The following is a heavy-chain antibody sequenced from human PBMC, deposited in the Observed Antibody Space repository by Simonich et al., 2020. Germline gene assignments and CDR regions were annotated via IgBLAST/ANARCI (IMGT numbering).Heavy chain of an antibody. V-gene: IGHV4-38-2*01. J-gene: IGHJ6*02. CDR3: ARVGYSNYYYYGMDV. Sequence: QVQLQESGPGLVKPSETLSLTCAVSGYSISSGYYWCWIRQPPVKGLEWIGSIYHRGNTYYNPSLKSRVTISVDTSKNQFSLKLSSVTAADTAVYYCARVGYSNYYYYGMDVWGQGTTVTVSS. CDR2: IYHRGNT. CDR1: GYSISSGYY. D-gene: IGHD6-13*01.